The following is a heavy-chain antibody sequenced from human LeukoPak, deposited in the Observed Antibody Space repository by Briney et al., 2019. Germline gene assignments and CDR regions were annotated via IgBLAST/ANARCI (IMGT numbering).Heavy chain of an antibody. Sequence: PSETLSLTCAVYGGSFSGYYWSWIRQPPGKGLEWIGEINHSGSTNYNPSLKSRVTISVDTSKNQFSLKLSSVTAADTAVYYCARDLVVVVAATRIAAFDIWGQGTMVTVSS. CDR3: ARDLVVVVAATRIAAFDI. CDR2: INHSGST. CDR1: GGSFSGYY. J-gene: IGHJ3*02. D-gene: IGHD2-15*01. V-gene: IGHV4-34*01.